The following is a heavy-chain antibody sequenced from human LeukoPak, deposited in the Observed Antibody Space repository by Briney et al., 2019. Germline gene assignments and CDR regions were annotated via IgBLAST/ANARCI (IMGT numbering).Heavy chain of an antibody. V-gene: IGHV3-30*18. CDR1: GYTFSSYG. Sequence: GGSLRLSCAASGYTFSSYGMHWVRQAPGKGLEWVAVISYNGHNKYSADSVKGRFTISRDNSKNTLYLQMNSLRAEDTAIYYCAKDPGMAVYSYGYDAFDIWGQGTMVTVSS. CDR2: ISYNGHNK. J-gene: IGHJ3*02. CDR3: AKDPGMAVYSYGYDAFDI. D-gene: IGHD5-18*01.